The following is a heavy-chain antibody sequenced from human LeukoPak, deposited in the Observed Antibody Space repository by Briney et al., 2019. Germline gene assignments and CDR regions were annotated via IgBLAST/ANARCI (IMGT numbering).Heavy chain of an antibody. CDR1: GGSISSGGYY. D-gene: IGHD3-10*01. J-gene: IGHJ4*02. CDR3: ATAGIWFGESLSFDY. V-gene: IGHV4-31*03. Sequence: SQTLSLTCTVSGGSISSGGYYWSWIRQHPGKGLEWIGHIYYSGSTYYNPSLKSRVTISLDTSKNQFSLKLSSVTAADTAVYYCATAGIWFGESLSFDYWGQGTLVTVSS. CDR2: IYYSGST.